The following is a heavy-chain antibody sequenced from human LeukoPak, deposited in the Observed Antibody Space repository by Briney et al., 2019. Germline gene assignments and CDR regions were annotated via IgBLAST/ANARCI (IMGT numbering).Heavy chain of an antibody. J-gene: IGHJ4*02. CDR1: GFTFSNCW. V-gene: IGHV3-7*01. CDR2: IKQDGSEK. Sequence: GGSLTLSCAASGFTFSNCWMRWVRQPPGKGREWVANIKQDGSEKYYVDSVKGRFTISRDNAKNSLYLQMNSLRAEDTAVYYCLNFDRIDYWGQGTLVTVSS. D-gene: IGHD3-9*01. CDR3: LNFDRIDY.